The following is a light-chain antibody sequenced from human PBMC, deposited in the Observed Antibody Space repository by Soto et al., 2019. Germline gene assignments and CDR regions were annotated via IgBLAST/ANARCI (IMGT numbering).Light chain of an antibody. CDR2: LGS. CDR3: MQSLQGPFT. Sequence: DIVMTQSPLSLPVTPGEPASISCRSSQSLLYSNGYNYLDWYLQKPGQSPQLLIYLGSNRASGVADRFRGSGSETDFKLKIRRVEAEDVGVYYCMQSLQGPFTCGQGSKLEIQ. V-gene: IGKV2-28*01. CDR1: QSLLYSNGYNY. J-gene: IGKJ2*01.